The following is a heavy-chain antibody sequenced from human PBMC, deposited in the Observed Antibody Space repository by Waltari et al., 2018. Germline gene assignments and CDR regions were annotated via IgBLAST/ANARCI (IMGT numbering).Heavy chain of an antibody. D-gene: IGHD4-4*01. CDR3: ARTYSNYPYYYYYGMDV. Sequence: QVQLQQWGAGLLKPSETLSLTCAVYGGSFSGYYWSWIRQPPGKGLEWIGEINHSGSTNYNPSLKSRVTISVDTSKNQFSLKLSSVTAADTAVYYCARTYSNYPYYYYYGMDVWGQGTTVIVSS. CDR2: INHSGST. V-gene: IGHV4-34*01. CDR1: GGSFSGYY. J-gene: IGHJ6*02.